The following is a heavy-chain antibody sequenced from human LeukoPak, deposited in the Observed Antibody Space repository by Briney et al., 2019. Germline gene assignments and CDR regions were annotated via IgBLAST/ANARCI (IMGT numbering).Heavy chain of an antibody. V-gene: IGHV3-21*01. J-gene: IGHJ4*02. CDR2: ISSSSSYI. Sequence: GGSLRLSCAASGFKFSSYSMKWVRQAPGKGLEWVSFISSSSSYIYYADSLKGRFTISRDNAKNSLYLQMDSLRAEDTAVYYCARGTMFPYYFDYWGQGTLVTVSS. CDR3: ARGTMFPYYFDY. D-gene: IGHD3-10*02. CDR1: GFKFSSYS.